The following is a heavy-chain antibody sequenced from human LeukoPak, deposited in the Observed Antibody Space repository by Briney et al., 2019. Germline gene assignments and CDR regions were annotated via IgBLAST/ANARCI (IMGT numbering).Heavy chain of an antibody. CDR3: ATRIQLWLI. D-gene: IGHD5-18*01. CDR2: ISAYNGNT. CDR1: GGTFSSYA. J-gene: IGHJ4*02. V-gene: IGHV1-18*01. Sequence: ASVKVSCKASGGTFSSYAISWVRQAPGQGLEWMGWISAYNGNTNYAQKLQGRVTMTTDTSTSTAYMELRSLRSDDTAVYYCATRIQLWLIWGQGTLVTVSS.